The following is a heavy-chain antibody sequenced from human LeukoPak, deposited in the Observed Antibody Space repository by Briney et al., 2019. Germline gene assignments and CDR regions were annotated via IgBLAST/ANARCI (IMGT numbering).Heavy chain of an antibody. D-gene: IGHD2-2*01. J-gene: IGHJ4*02. CDR2: IRYDGSDK. Sequence: GGSLRLSCATSGFTFTNYGMHWGRQAPGKGLEWVAFIRYDGSDKYYADSVKGRFTISRDNAKNSLYLQMNSLRAEDTAVYYCARIVSTSSFDYWGQGTLVTVSS. CDR3: ARIVSTSSFDY. V-gene: IGHV3-30*02. CDR1: GFTFTNYG.